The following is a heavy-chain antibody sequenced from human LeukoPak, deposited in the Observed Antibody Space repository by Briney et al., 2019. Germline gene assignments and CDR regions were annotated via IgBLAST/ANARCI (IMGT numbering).Heavy chain of an antibody. J-gene: IGHJ5*02. CDR1: GFTVSSDY. CDR2: IYSGGST. Sequence: GGSLRLSCAASGFTVSSDYMGWVRQAPGEGLEWVSVIYSGGSTYYADSVKGRFTISRDKSKNPVYLQMNSLRFADTAMYYCARNWFDHWGQGTLVTVSS. V-gene: IGHV3-53*05. CDR3: ARNWFDH.